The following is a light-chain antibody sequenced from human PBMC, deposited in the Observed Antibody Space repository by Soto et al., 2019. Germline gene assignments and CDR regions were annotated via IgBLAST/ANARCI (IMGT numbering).Light chain of an antibody. Sequence: EVVMTQSPATLSVSPGERTTLSCRASQSVSSNLAWYQQKPGQAPRLLIHGAATRATGIPARFSGSGSGTEFTLTIGSLQSEDSAVYFCQQYSSWPLTFGQGTRLEIK. CDR1: QSVSSN. CDR3: QQYSSWPLT. CDR2: GAA. V-gene: IGKV3-15*01. J-gene: IGKJ5*01.